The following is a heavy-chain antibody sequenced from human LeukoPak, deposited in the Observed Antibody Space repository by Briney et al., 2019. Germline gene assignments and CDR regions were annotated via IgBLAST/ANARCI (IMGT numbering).Heavy chain of an antibody. CDR2: IYSGGTT. Sequence: GGSLRLSCAASGFTVSNNYMYWVRQAPGKGLEWVSVIYSGGTTYYADSVKGRFTISRDNSQNTLYLQMNSLRAEDTAVYYCARDDYSNSIPFDYWGQGTLVTVSS. CDR1: GFTVSNNY. D-gene: IGHD4-11*01. V-gene: IGHV3-66*01. CDR3: ARDDYSNSIPFDY. J-gene: IGHJ4*02.